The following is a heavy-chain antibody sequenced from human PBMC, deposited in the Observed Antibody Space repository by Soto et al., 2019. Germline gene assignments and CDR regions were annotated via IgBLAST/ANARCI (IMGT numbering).Heavy chain of an antibody. Sequence: SETLSLTCTVSGGSISSYYWSWIRQPPGKGLEWIGYIYYSGSTNYTPSLKSRVTISVYTSKTQFSLKLDSVTAADTAVYYCARLGGYYQAFDNWGQGTLVTVSS. CDR2: IYYSGST. D-gene: IGHD3-3*01. CDR1: GGSISSYY. J-gene: IGHJ4*02. CDR3: ARLGGYYQAFDN. V-gene: IGHV4-59*08.